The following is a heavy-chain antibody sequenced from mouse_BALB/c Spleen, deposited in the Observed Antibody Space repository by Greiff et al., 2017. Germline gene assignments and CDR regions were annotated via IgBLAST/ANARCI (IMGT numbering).Heavy chain of an antibody. V-gene: IGHV1S81*02. CDR1: GYTFTSYW. CDR2: INPSNGRT. CDR3: ARRVIEGYYAMDY. Sequence: QVQLKESGAELVKPGASVKLSCKASGYTFTSYWMHWVKQRPGQGLEWIGEINPSNGRTNYNEKFKSKATLTVDKSSSTAYMQLSSLTSEDSAVYYCARRVIEGYYAMDYWGQGTSVTVSS. J-gene: IGHJ4*01. D-gene: IGHD1-1*01.